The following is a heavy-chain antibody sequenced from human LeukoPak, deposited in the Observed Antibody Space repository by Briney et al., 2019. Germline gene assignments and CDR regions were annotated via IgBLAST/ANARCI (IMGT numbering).Heavy chain of an antibody. D-gene: IGHD5-18*01. Sequence: SETLSLTCTVPGGSISSYYWSWIRQPPGKGLEWIGYIYYSGRTNYNPSLKSRVTISVDTSKNQFSLKLSSVTAADTAVYYCARHMGLGYSYGYPYFDYWGQGTLVTVSS. J-gene: IGHJ4*02. CDR2: IYYSGRT. CDR3: ARHMGLGYSYGYPYFDY. CDR1: GGSISSYY. V-gene: IGHV4-59*08.